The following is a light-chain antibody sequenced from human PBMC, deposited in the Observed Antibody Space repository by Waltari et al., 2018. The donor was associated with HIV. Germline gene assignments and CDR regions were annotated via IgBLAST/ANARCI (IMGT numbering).Light chain of an antibody. CDR2: WAS. Sequence: DILMNQSPDSLVVSLGERATINCTSSQSVLHSSNRNNYLAWYQQKPGQPPKLLIYWASSRGSGVPDRFSGSGSGTDFTLTISSLQAEDVAVYYCQQYFSNPRTFGQGTKVEIK. J-gene: IGKJ1*01. CDR3: QQYFSNPRT. V-gene: IGKV4-1*01. CDR1: QSVLHSSNRNNY.